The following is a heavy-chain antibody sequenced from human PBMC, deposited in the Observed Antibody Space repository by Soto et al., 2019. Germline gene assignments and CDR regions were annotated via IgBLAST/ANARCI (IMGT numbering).Heavy chain of an antibody. Sequence: QVQLVQSGGEVRKPGSSVKLSCKASGGTFKNFALSWVRQAPGQGLEWMGGIIPISDTANLAQKFQGRVTITADESTSTAYMELSSLRYEDTGVYYCARGGPFTLKSGIATLDYWGQGTQLTVSS. CDR2: IIPISDTA. V-gene: IGHV1-69*01. CDR1: GGTFKNFA. J-gene: IGHJ4*02. CDR3: ARGGPFTLKSGIATLDY. D-gene: IGHD6-13*01.